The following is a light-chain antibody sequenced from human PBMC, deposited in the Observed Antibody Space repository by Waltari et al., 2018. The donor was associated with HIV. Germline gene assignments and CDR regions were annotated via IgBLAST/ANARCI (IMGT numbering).Light chain of an antibody. V-gene: IGLV2-14*03. J-gene: IGLJ2*01. CDR2: DVT. CDR1: SGDLGYNP. Sequence: QSALTQPASVSGSPGQSLTLSCTGSSGDLGYNPFSWYQQHPGKAPKLLIYDVTNRPSGISHRFSGSKSGNTASLIISGLQAEDEADYFCTSYTPSNPWVFGGGTKLTVL. CDR3: TSYTPSNPWV.